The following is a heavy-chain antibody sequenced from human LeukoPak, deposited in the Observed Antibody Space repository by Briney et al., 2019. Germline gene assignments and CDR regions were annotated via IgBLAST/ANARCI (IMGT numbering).Heavy chain of an antibody. CDR2: ISDSGDSS. Sequence: QSGGSLRLSCAASGFTFSNYAMNWVRQAPGRGLEWVSGISDSGDSSYYADSVKGRFTISRDNSKNTLYLQMNSLRAEDTAVYYCAKDRDTTSSGTFDYWGQGTLVTVSS. J-gene: IGHJ4*02. CDR1: GFTFSNYA. D-gene: IGHD6-13*01. CDR3: AKDRDTTSSGTFDY. V-gene: IGHV3-23*01.